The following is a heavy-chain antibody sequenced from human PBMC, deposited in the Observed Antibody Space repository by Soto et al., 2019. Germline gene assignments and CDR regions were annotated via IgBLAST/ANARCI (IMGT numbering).Heavy chain of an antibody. Sequence: EVQLVESGGGLVQPGGSLRLSCAASGFTFSSYAMHWVRQAPGKGLEYVSAISSNGGSTYYANSVKGRFTISRDNSKNTLYLQMGSLRAEDMAVYYCARDAGSPYCSSTSCNYYYYMDVWGKGTTVTVSS. CDR2: ISSNGGST. CDR3: ARDAGSPYCSSTSCNYYYYMDV. V-gene: IGHV3-64*01. J-gene: IGHJ6*03. D-gene: IGHD2-2*01. CDR1: GFTFSSYA.